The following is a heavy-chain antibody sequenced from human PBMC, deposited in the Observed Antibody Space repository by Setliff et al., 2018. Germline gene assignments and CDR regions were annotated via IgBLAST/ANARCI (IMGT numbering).Heavy chain of an antibody. Sequence: PGGSLRLSCTTSGFNIYDFALSWVRQAPGKGLEWVSVISGLHFETSYAESVRGRFIISRDNSENTLYLQMSSLRAGDTAVYYCARHDTTWPGVIDSWGQGTLVTVPQ. J-gene: IGHJ4*02. D-gene: IGHD2-21*01. V-gene: IGHV3-23*01. CDR2: ISGLHFET. CDR3: ARHDTTWPGVIDS. CDR1: GFNIYDFA.